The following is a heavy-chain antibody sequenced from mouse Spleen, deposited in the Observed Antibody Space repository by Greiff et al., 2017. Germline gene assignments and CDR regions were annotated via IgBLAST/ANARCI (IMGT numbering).Heavy chain of an antibody. J-gene: IGHJ4*01. Sequence: EVQVVESGGGLVKPGGSLKLSCAASGFTFSDYGMHWVRQAPEKGLEWVAYISSGSSTIYYADTVKGRFTISRDNAKNTLFLQMTSLRSEDTAMYYCARGGGPYAMDYWGQGTSVTVSS. CDR3: ARGGGPYAMDY. V-gene: IGHV5-17*01. CDR1: GFTFSDYG. D-gene: IGHD1-1*02. CDR2: ISSGSSTI.